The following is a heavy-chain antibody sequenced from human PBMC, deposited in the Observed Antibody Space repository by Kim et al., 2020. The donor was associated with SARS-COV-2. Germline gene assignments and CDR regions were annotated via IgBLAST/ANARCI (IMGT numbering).Heavy chain of an antibody. D-gene: IGHD3-10*01. J-gene: IGHJ4*02. V-gene: IGHV4-59*01. CDR2: IYYSGST. CDR1: GGSISSYY. Sequence: SETLSLTCTVSGGSISSYYWSWIRQPPGKGLEWIGYIYYSGSTNYNPSLKSRVTISVDTSKNQFSLKLSSVTAADTAVYYCPRIIRRHGITMVRGVIANYYFDDWGQGTLVTVSS. CDR3: PRIIRRHGITMVRGVIANYYFDD.